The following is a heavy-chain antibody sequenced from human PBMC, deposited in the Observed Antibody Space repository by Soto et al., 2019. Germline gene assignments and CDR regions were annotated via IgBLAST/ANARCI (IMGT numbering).Heavy chain of an antibody. V-gene: IGHV1-18*01. J-gene: IGHJ6*02. CDR1: GYSFTTYG. CDR2: ISGYNGNT. Sequence: QVQLVQSGGEVKKPGASVKVSCKTSGYSFTTYGISWVRQAPGQGLEWMGWISGYNGNTHYAQKFQDRVSMTTDTSTSTAYMELRSLRSDDTAVYYCAREGPAPYYYYGMDVWGQGTTVTVSS. CDR3: AREGPAPYYYYGMDV.